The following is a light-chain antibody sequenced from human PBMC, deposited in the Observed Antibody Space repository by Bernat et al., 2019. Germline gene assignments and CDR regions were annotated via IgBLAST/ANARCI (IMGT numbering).Light chain of an antibody. CDR1: SSDVGTYNY. CDR3: SSYTGSNTLV. CDR2: GVS. V-gene: IGLV2-14*01. J-gene: IGLJ3*02. Sequence: QSALTQPASVSGSPGQSITISCTGTSSDVGTYNYVSWYQQHPDKAPKLMIFGVSNRPSGVSNRFSGSKSGSTASLTISRLQAEDEADYYCSSYTGSNTLVFGGGTKLTVL.